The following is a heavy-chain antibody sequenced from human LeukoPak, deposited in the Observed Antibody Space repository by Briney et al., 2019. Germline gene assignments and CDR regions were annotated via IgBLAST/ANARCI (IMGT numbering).Heavy chain of an antibody. CDR1: GFTFSDYY. J-gene: IGHJ3*02. V-gene: IGHV3-11*06. CDR3: ARDLTRVAADAFDI. D-gene: IGHD6-19*01. CDR2: ISSSSSYI. Sequence: PGGSLRLSCAASGFTFSDYYMSWIRQAPGKGLEWVSSISSSSSYIYYADSVKGRFTISRDNAKNSLYLQMNSLRAEDTAVYYCARDLTRVAADAFDIWGQGTMVTVSS.